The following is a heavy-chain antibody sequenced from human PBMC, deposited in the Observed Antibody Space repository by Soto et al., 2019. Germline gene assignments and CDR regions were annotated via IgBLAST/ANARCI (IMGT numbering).Heavy chain of an antibody. CDR1: GGSFSGYY. V-gene: IGHV4-34*01. D-gene: IGHD6-13*01. J-gene: IGHJ6*03. Sequence: QVQLQQWGAGLWKPSETLSLTCAVYGGSFSGYYWSWIRQPPGKGLEWIGEINHSGSTNYNPSLKSRVTISVDTSKNQFSLKLSSVTAADTAVYYCARAPLYSSSWYPYYYYYYMDVWGKGTTVTVSS. CDR2: INHSGST. CDR3: ARAPLYSSSWYPYYYYYYMDV.